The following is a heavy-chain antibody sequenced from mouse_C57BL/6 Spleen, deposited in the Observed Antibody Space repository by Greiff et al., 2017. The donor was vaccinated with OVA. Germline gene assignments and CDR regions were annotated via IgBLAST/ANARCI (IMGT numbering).Heavy chain of an antibody. J-gene: IGHJ4*01. CDR3: ARDLGSGDYYAMDY. D-gene: IGHD1-1*01. CDR2: INYDGSST. CDR1: GFTFSDYY. Sequence: EVKLMESEGGLVQPGSSMKLSCTASGFTFSDYYMAWVRQVPEKGLEWVANINYDGSSTYYLDSLKSRFIISRDNAKNILYLQMSSLKSEDTATYYCARDLGSGDYYAMDYWGQGTSVTVSS. V-gene: IGHV5-16*01.